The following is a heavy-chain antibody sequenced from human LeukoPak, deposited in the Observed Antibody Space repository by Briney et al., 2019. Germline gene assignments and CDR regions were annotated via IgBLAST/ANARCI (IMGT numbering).Heavy chain of an antibody. Sequence: PSETLSLTCTVSGGSISNYYWSWIRQPPGKGLEWIGYFYYSGSTSYNPSLKSRVTISVATSKNQFSLKLSSVTAADTAVYYCAKGGIRSGAFDIWGQGTRVTVSS. CDR2: FYYSGST. CDR1: GGSISNYY. D-gene: IGHD6-13*01. J-gene: IGHJ3*02. CDR3: AKGGIRSGAFDI. V-gene: IGHV4-59*01.